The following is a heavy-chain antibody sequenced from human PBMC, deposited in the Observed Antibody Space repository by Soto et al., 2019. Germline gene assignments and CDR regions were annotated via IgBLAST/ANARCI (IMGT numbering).Heavy chain of an antibody. CDR2: IYYSGST. D-gene: IGHD1-20*01. CDR1: GGSISSYY. V-gene: IGHV4-59*08. Sequence: SETLSLTCTVSGGSISSYYWSWIRQPPGKGLEWIGYIYYSGSTNYNPSLKSRVTISVDTSNNQFSLKLISVTAADTSVYYCARHGGKLGITGTMGNFDYWGQGSLVTVSS. CDR3: ARHGGKLGITGTMGNFDY. J-gene: IGHJ4*02.